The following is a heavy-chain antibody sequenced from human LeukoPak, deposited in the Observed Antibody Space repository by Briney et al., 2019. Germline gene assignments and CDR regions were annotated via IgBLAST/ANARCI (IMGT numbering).Heavy chain of an antibody. Sequence: PGGSLKLSCAASGFTFSGSAMHWVRQASGKGLEWVGRIRTKPNNYATAYAASVEGRFTISRDDSRNTAYLQMNTLKTEDTAVYYCTTNWNDALNSWGQGTLVAVSS. V-gene: IGHV3-73*01. D-gene: IGHD1-20*01. CDR1: GFTFSGSA. J-gene: IGHJ4*02. CDR2: IRTKPNNYAT. CDR3: TTNWNDALNS.